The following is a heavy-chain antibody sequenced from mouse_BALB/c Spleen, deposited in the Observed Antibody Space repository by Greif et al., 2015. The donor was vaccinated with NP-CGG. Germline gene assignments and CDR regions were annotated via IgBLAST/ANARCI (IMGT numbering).Heavy chain of an antibody. J-gene: IGHJ2*01. CDR2: IDPSDSET. Sequence: QVQLQQPGAELVKPGAPVKLSCKASGYTFASYWMNWVKQRPGRGLEWIGRIDPSDSETHYNQKFKDKATLTVDKSSSTAYIQLSSLTSEDSAVYYCARGYYGSSDYFDYWGQGTTLTVSS. CDR3: ARGYYGSSDYFDY. D-gene: IGHD1-1*01. CDR1: GYTFASYW. V-gene: IGHV1-69*02.